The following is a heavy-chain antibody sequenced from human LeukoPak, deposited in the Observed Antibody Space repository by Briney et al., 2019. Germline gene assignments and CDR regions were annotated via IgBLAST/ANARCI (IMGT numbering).Heavy chain of an antibody. V-gene: IGHV4-39*07. D-gene: IGHD1-1*01. J-gene: IGHJ4*02. CDR3: ASRRWNRAPFDY. Sequence: SETLSLTCTVSGGSISSSSYYWGWIRQPPGKGLEWIGSIYYSGSTYYNPSLKSRVTISVDTSKSHFSLKLSSVTAADTAVYYCASRRWNRAPFDYWGQGTLVTVSS. CDR1: GGSISSSSYY. CDR2: IYYSGST.